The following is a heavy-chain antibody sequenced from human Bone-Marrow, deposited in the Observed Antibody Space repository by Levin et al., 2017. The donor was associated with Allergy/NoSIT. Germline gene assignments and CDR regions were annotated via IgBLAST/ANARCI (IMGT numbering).Heavy chain of an antibody. CDR1: GFSFDEYA. D-gene: IGHD3-10*01. J-gene: IGHJ5*01. V-gene: IGHV3-9*01. CDR2: ISWDGDSK. CDR3: AKDIWLAEFNRFDS. Sequence: SLKISCAASGFSFDEYAMHWVRQVPGKGLEWVSGISWDGDSKTYADSVQGRFTISRDNAKNSLYLQMDSLRAEDTAFYYCAKDIWLAEFNRFDSWGQGTLVIVSS.